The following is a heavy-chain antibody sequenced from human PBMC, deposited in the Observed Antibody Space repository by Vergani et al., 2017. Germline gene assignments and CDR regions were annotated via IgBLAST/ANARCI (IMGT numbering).Heavy chain of an antibody. CDR3: ARKCPGYSKYYFDY. J-gene: IGHJ4*02. CDR1: GYTFTSYG. CDR2: ISAYNGNT. Sequence: QVQLVQSGAEVKKPGASVKVSCEASGYTFTSYGISWVRQAPGQGLEWMGWISAYNGNTNYAQKLQGRVTMTTDTSTSTAYMERRSLRSDDTAVYYWARKCPGYSKYYFDYWGQGTLVTVSS. V-gene: IGHV1-18*01. D-gene: IGHD4-11*01.